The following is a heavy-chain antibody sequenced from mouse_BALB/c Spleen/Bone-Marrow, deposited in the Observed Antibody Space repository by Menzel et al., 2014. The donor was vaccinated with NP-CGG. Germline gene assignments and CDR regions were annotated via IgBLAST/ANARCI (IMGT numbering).Heavy chain of an antibody. CDR3: TTLARNYFDY. CDR2: IYPGNSDT. J-gene: IGHJ2*01. Sequence: EVQLQESGTVLARPGASVKMSCKASGNTFTSYWMHWVKQRPGQGLEWIGTIYPGNSDTTYNQKFKGKAKLTAVTSTSTAYMELSSLTNEDSAVYYCTTLARNYFDYWGQGTTLTVSS. V-gene: IGHV1-5*01. CDR1: GNTFTSYW.